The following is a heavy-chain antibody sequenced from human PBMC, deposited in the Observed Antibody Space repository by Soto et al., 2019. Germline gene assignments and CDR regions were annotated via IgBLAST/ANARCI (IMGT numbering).Heavy chain of an antibody. D-gene: IGHD3-10*01. J-gene: IGHJ6*02. V-gene: IGHV4-4*02. Sequence: SETLSLTCAVSGGSIISNYWWAWIRQSPGEGLVWIGEINHSGSTNYNPSLKSRVTISVDTSKNQFSLKLSSVTAADTAVYYCARGGPGLLWFGELSRSRYGMDVWGQGTTVTVSS. CDR3: ARGGPGLLWFGELSRSRYGMDV. CDR1: GGSIISNYW. CDR2: INHSGST.